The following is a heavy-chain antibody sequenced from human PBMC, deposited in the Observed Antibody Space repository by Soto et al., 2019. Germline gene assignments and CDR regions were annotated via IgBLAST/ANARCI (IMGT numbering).Heavy chain of an antibody. Sequence: GGSLRLSGAASGFTFRSYSINWVRQAPWKGLEWVSSSGSGGTTNYADSVKGRFTVSRDSSKKTLYLQMNSLRAEDTAVYYCAKNNRAVADNDAFDIWGQGTMVTFSS. J-gene: IGHJ3*02. CDR2: SGSGGTT. CDR1: GFTFRSYS. V-gene: IGHV3-23*01. D-gene: IGHD6-19*01. CDR3: AKNNRAVADNDAFDI.